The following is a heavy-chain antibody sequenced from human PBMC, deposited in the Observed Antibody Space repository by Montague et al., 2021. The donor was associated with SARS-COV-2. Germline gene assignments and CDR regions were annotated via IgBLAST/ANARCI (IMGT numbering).Heavy chain of an antibody. V-gene: IGHV3-23*01. CDR2: IAGSSDSTGDGT. D-gene: IGHD5-18*01. CDR3: AKEGPRIQLWLHPGDSGLDV. CDR1: GFSIRNYA. J-gene: IGHJ6*04. Sequence: SLRLSCAASGFSIRNYAMSWVRQAPGRGLEWVSAIAGSSDSTGDGTYYADSVRGRFTISRDNSKNTLYLQMNSLRAEDTAVYYCAKEGPRIQLWLHPGDSGLDVWGKGTTVGVPA.